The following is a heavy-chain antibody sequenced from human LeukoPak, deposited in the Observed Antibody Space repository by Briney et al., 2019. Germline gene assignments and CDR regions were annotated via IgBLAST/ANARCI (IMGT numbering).Heavy chain of an antibody. CDR1: GYTFTGYY. CDR3: ARDLGRQPDAFDI. CDR2: INSNSGGT. Sequence: ASVKVSCKASGYTFTGYYIHWVRQAPGQGLDWMGRINSNSGGTNYAQKFQGRVTMTRDTSISTAYMELSRLRSDDTAVYYCARDLGRQPDAFDIWGQGTMVTVSS. J-gene: IGHJ3*02. D-gene: IGHD1-1*01. V-gene: IGHV1-2*06.